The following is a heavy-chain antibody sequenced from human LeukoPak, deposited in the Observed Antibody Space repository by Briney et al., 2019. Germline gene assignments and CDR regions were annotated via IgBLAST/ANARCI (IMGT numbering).Heavy chain of an antibody. D-gene: IGHD5-12*01. J-gene: IGHJ6*02. V-gene: IGHV1-18*01. CDR1: XTXXX. CDR3: ARDLHIVANYYYGMDV. CDR2: XSAYYVNT. Sequence: XTXXXMSGVGQAGGQXGEGMGWXSAYYVNTTYAPQLQRRVTMTTATSTSTASMALRSLRSAATAVYYCARDLHIVANYYYGMDVWGQGTPVTVSS.